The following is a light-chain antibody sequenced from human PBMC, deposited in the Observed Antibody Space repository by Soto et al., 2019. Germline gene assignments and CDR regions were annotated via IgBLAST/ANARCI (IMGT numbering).Light chain of an antibody. V-gene: IGKV1-39*01. J-gene: IGKJ2*01. CDR2: DAS. CDR1: QSIARY. Sequence: MTQSPATLSVSPGERATLSCRASQSIARYLNWYQQKPGKAPKLLIYDASTLQTGVPSRFSGSESGTEFTLTISGLQPEDFATYYCQQSFSAPRTFGQGTKLEIQ. CDR3: QQSFSAPRT.